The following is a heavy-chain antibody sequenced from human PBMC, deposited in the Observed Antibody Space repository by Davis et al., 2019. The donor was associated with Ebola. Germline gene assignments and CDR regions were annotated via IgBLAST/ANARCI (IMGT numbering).Heavy chain of an antibody. D-gene: IGHD4-23*01. CDR1: GFTFSNNW. CDR2: INRDGTTS. Sequence: GESLKISCTVSGFTFSNNWMTWVRQVPGKGLVWVSSINRDGTTSTYADSVKGRFTISRDNAKNTLFLQMNSLRVEDTAVYFCARGGAVAPDWGPGTLVTVSS. V-gene: IGHV3-74*03. CDR3: ARGGAVAPD. J-gene: IGHJ4*02.